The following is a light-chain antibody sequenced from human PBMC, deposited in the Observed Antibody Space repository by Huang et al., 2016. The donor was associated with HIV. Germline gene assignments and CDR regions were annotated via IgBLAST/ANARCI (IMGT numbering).Light chain of an antibody. V-gene: IGKV2-30*02. Sequence: DVVLTQSPLSLPVTLGQPASISCKSSHSLLHSDGNTYLNWFRQRPGQSPTRLIYKVSNRDFGVPARFSGSGSGADFTLTISRVEADDIGVYYCMQGTHWPQTFGQGTKVEVK. CDR1: HSLLHSDGNTY. CDR3: MQGTHWPQT. CDR2: KVS. J-gene: IGKJ1*01.